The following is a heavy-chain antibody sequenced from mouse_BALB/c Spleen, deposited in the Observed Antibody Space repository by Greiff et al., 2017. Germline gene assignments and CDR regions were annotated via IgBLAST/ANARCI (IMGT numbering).Heavy chain of an antibody. CDR3: ARDLYYGSSPFAY. Sequence: EVQVVESGGGLVKPGGSLKLSCAASGFTFSDYYMYWVRQTPEKRLEWVATISDGGSYTYYPDSVKGRFTISRDNAKNNLYLQMSSLKSEDTAMYYCARDLYYGSSPFAYWGQGTLVTVSA. CDR2: ISDGGSYT. J-gene: IGHJ3*01. CDR1: GFTFSDYY. D-gene: IGHD1-1*01. V-gene: IGHV5-4*02.